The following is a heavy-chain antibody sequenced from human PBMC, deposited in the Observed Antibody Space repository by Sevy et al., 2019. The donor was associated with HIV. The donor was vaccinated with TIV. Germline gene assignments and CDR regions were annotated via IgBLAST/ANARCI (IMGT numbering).Heavy chain of an antibody. Sequence: GESLKISCKGSGYSFTSYWIGWVRQMPGKGLEWMGIIYPGDSDTRYSPSFQGQVTISADKSISTAYLQWSSLKASDTAMYYCARLLGYCSSTRCPPRYYYGMDVWGQGTTVTVSS. CDR1: GYSFTSYW. CDR3: ARLLGYCSSTRCPPRYYYGMDV. CDR2: IYPGDSDT. V-gene: IGHV5-51*01. D-gene: IGHD2-2*01. J-gene: IGHJ6*02.